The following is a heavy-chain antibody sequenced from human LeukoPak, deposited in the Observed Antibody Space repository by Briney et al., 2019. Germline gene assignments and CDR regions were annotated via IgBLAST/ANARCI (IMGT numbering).Heavy chain of an antibody. D-gene: IGHD4-17*01. V-gene: IGHV4-59*01. CDR1: GGSISSYY. Sequence: PSETLSLTCTVSGGSISSYYWSWIRQPPGKGLEWIGYIYYSGSTNYNPSLKSRVTISVDTSKNQFSLKLSSVTAADTAVYYCARDHPHETTVTTPWFDPWGQGTLVTVSS. CDR3: ARDHPHETTVTTPWFDP. J-gene: IGHJ5*02. CDR2: IYYSGST.